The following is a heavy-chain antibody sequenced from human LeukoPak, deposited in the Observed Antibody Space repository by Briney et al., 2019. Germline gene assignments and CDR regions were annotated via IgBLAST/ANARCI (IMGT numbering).Heavy chain of an antibody. V-gene: IGHV3-66*01. J-gene: IGHJ4*02. CDR3: ARDEDRRLDY. CDR1: GFTVSSNY. CDR2: IYSGGST. Sequence: GGSLRLSCAASGFTVSSNYMSWVRQAPGKGLEWVPVIYSGGSTYYADSVKGRFTISRDNSKNTLYLQMNSLRAEDTAVYYCARDEDRRLDYWGQGTLVTVSS. D-gene: IGHD2-15*01.